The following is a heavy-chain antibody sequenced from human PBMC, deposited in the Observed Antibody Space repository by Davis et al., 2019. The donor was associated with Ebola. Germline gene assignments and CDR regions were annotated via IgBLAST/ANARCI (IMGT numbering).Heavy chain of an antibody. D-gene: IGHD6-13*01. CDR1: GFSFSGSA. V-gene: IGHV3-73*01. CDR2: IRSKAESYAT. CDR3: SSWVAAADNDY. Sequence: LGGSLRLSCAASGFSFSGSAMHWVRQASGKGLEWVGRIRSKAESYATAYAASVKGRFTISRDDSKNTAYLQMNSLKTEDTAVYYCSSWVAAADNDYWGQGTMVTVSS. J-gene: IGHJ4*02.